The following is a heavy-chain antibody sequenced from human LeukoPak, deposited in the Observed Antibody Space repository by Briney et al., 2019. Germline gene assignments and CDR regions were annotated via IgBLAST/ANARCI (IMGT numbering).Heavy chain of an antibody. CDR2: IYYSGST. CDR3: ARHLVADDAFDI. D-gene: IGHD2-8*02. V-gene: IGHV4-39*01. J-gene: IGHJ3*02. CDR1: GGSISSSSYY. Sequence: PSETLSLTCTVSGGSISSSSYYWGWIRQPPGKGLEWIGSIYYSGSTYYNPSLKSRVTISVDTSKNQFSLKLSSVTAADTAVYYCARHLVADDAFDIWGQGTMVTVSS.